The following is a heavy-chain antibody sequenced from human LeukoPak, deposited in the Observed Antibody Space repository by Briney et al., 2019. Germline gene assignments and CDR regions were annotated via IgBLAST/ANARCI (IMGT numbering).Heavy chain of an antibody. D-gene: IGHD5-24*01. CDR3: ARVRWLQLGHFDY. CDR2: INHSGST. CDR1: GGSFSGYY. V-gene: IGHV4-34*01. Sequence: SETLSLTCAVFGGSFSGYYWSWIRQPPGKGLEWIGEINHSGSTNYDPSLKSRVTISVDTSRNQFSLKLSSVTAADTAVYYCARVRWLQLGHFDYWGQGSLVTVSS. J-gene: IGHJ4*02.